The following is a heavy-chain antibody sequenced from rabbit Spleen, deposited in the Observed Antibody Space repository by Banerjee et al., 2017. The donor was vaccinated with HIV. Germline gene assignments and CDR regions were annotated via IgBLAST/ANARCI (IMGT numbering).Heavy chain of an antibody. CDR2: IYTGNYKS. CDR1: GFSLNDKDV. D-gene: IGHD8-1*01. CDR3: ARDAGSGPYIDGYFNL. Sequence: LEESGGDLVKPEGSLTLTCTASGFSLNDKDVMCWVRQAPGKGLEWIACIYTGNYKSYYASWAKGRFTISKTSSTTVTLQMTSLTVADTATYFCARDAGSGPYIDGYFNLWGPGTLVTVS. J-gene: IGHJ4*01. V-gene: IGHV1S45*01.